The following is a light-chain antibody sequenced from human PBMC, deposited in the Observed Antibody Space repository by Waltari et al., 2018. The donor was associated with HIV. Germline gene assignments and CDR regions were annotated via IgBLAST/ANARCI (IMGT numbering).Light chain of an antibody. Sequence: QSVLTQSPSVSAAPGQKVTISCYGSTSDIGKTHVSWYQQFPGRAPKLLIYENETRPSVIPGRFSGSKFGTSATLDITGLQTGDEAVYFCATWDSSLRTVIYGGGTNLTVL. V-gene: IGLV1-51*02. J-gene: IGLJ2*01. CDR1: TSDIGKTH. CDR3: ATWDSSLRTVI. CDR2: ENE.